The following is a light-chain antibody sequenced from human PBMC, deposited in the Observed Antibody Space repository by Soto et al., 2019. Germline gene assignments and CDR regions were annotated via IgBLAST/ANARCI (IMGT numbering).Light chain of an antibody. CDR1: QNIRSH. CDR2: RTS. V-gene: IGKV3-15*01. CDR3: QQYDSWPYT. J-gene: IGKJ2*01. Sequence: EIMMTQSPATLPVSPGEGITLSCRASQNIRSHLVWYQQRPGQAPRLLIYRTSIRATDIPARFSGSGSGTDFTLTISSLQSEDFAVYYCQQYDSWPYTFGQGTKLEIK.